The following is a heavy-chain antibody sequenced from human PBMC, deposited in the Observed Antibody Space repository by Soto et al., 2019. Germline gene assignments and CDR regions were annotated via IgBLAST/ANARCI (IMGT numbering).Heavy chain of an antibody. Sequence: QVQLVESGGGVVQPGRSLRLSCAASGFTFSSYAMHWVRQAPGKGLEWVAVISYDGSNKYYADSVKGRFTISRDNSKNTLYLQMNSLRAEDTAVYYCARDEYSSSWYPSFDYCGQGPLVTVSS. CDR1: GFTFSSYA. J-gene: IGHJ4*02. CDR3: ARDEYSSSWYPSFDY. CDR2: ISYDGSNK. D-gene: IGHD6-13*01. V-gene: IGHV3-30-3*01.